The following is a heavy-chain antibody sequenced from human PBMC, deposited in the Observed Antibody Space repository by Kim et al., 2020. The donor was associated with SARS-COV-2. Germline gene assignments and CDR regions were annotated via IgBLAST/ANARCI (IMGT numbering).Heavy chain of an antibody. J-gene: IGHJ5*02. D-gene: IGHD6-13*01. Sequence: TANSAQKVQGRATSTADDSTSTAYMELSSLESEDTAVYYCARAAAGFWFDPWGQGTLVTVSS. V-gene: IGHV1-69*01. CDR2: TA. CDR3: ARAAAGFWFDP.